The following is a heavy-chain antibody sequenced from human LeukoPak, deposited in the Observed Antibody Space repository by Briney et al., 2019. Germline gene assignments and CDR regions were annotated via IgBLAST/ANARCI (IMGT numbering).Heavy chain of an antibody. CDR1: GFTVSSSY. J-gene: IGHJ4*02. CDR3: ARVNRGWSLDY. V-gene: IGHV3-53*01. CDR2: IHSGGST. D-gene: IGHD6-19*01. Sequence: GGSLRLSCAASGFTVSSSYMSWVRQAPGKGLEWVSVIHSGGSTYYADSVKGRFTISRDNSKNTLSLQMNSLRVEDTAVYYCARVNRGWSLDYWGQGTLVTVSS.